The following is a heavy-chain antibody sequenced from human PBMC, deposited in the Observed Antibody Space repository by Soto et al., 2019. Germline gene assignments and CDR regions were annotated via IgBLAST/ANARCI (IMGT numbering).Heavy chain of an antibody. CDR2: TYYRSKWYN. CDR3: ARAGPDYYYYGLDV. Sequence: SQTLSLTCAVSGDSVSTNSAAWNWIRQSPSRGLEWLGRTYYRSKWYNDYAVSVKSRININADTSKNQTSLQLNSVTPEDTAVYYCARAGPDYYYYGLDVWGQGTTVTVSS. D-gene: IGHD3-10*01. V-gene: IGHV6-1*01. J-gene: IGHJ6*02. CDR1: GDSVSTNSAA.